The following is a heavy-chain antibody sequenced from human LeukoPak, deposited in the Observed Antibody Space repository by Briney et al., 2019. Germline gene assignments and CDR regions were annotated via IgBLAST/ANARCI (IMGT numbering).Heavy chain of an antibody. CDR1: GFTFSSYS. CDR2: ISSSSSYI. CDR3: ARNQYSSGWYYFDY. J-gene: IGHJ4*02. D-gene: IGHD6-19*01. V-gene: IGHV3-21*04. Sequence: GGSLRLSCAASGFTFSSYSMNWVRQAPGKGLEWVSSISSSSSYIYYADSVKGRFTISRDNAKNSLYLQMNSLRAEDTALYYCARNQYSSGWYYFDYWGQGTLVTVSS.